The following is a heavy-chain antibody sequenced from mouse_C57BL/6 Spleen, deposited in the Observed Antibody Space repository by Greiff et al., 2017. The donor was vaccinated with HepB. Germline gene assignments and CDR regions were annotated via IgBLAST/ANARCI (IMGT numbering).Heavy chain of an antibody. Sequence: VQLQQSGPELVKPGASVKISCKASGYTFTDYYMNWVKQSHGKSLEWIGDINPNNGGTSYNQKFKGKATLTVDKSSSTAYMELRSLTSEDSAVYYCAMDYYGSSYPFDYWGQGTTLTVSS. D-gene: IGHD1-1*01. CDR2: INPNNGGT. CDR1: GYTFTDYY. V-gene: IGHV1-26*01. J-gene: IGHJ2*01. CDR3: AMDYYGSSYPFDY.